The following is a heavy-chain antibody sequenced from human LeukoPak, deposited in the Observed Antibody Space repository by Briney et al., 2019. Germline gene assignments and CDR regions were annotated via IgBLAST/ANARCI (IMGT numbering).Heavy chain of an antibody. CDR2: IRYDGSNK. J-gene: IGHJ6*03. V-gene: IGHV3-30*02. CDR3: AKDHGGYYYYYMDV. D-gene: IGHD4-23*01. CDR1: GFTFSSYE. Sequence: GGSLRLSCAASGFTFSSYEMNWVRQAPGKGLEWVAFIRYDGSNKYYADSVKGRFTISRDNSKNTLYLQMNSLRAEDTAVYYCAKDHGGYYYYYMDVWGKGTTVTISS.